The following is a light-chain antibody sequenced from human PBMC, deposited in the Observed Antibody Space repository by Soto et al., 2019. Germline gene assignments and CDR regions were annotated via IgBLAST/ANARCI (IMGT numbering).Light chain of an antibody. J-gene: IGKJ5*01. CDR3: MQATHWPLT. CDR2: KAS. Sequence: DVVLTQSPLSLPVNVGQPASISCRSSESVVYSDGDSYLNWFHQRPGQSPRXMIYKASNRASGVPDRFTGSWSGTDCTLKISRVEAEDVGMYYCMQATHWPLTFGQGTRLEIK. CDR1: ESVVYSDGDSY. V-gene: IGKV2-30*01.